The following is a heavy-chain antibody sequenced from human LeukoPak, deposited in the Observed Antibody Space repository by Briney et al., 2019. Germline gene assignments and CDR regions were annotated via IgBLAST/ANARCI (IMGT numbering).Heavy chain of an antibody. V-gene: IGHV4-30-2*01. Sequence: SQTLSLTCAVSGGSISSGGYSWSWIRQPPGTGLEWIGYIYHSGSTYYNPSLKSRVTISVDRSKNQFSLKLSSVTAADTAVYYCARSSGFYDSSGYGIWGQGTMVTVSS. J-gene: IGHJ3*02. CDR1: GGSISSGGYS. CDR2: IYHSGST. CDR3: ARSSGFYDSSGYGI. D-gene: IGHD3-22*01.